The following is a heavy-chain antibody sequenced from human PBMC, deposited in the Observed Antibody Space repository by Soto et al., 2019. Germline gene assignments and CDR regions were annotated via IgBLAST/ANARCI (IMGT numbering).Heavy chain of an antibody. CDR1: GGSISSGGYT. V-gene: IGHV4-30-2*01. CDR3: ARAPPLDY. J-gene: IGHJ4*02. Sequence: PSETLSLTCAVSGGSISSGGYTWSWIRQPPGKGLEWIGYIYHSGSAYYNPSLKSRVTISVDRSKNQFCLKLSSVTAADTAVYYCARAPPLDYWGQGTLVTVSS. CDR2: IYHSGSA.